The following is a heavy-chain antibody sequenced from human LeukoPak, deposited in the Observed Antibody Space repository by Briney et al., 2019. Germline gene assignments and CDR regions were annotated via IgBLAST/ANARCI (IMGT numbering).Heavy chain of an antibody. J-gene: IGHJ4*02. CDR1: GFTVSSNY. CDR2: IYSGGST. CDR3: ARDSGDYLFDY. V-gene: IGHV3-66*02. D-gene: IGHD4-17*01. Sequence: GGSLRLSCAASGFTVSSNYMSWVRQAPGKGLEWVSVIYSGGSTYYADSVKGRFTISRDNSKNTLYLQMNSLRAEDTAVYYCARDSGDYLFDYWGQGTLVTVPS.